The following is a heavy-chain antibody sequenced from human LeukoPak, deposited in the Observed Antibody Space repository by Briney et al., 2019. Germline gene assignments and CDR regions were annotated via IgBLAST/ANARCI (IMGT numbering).Heavy chain of an antibody. Sequence: SVKVSCKASGGTFSSYAISWVRQAPGQGLEWMGRIIPILGIANYAQKFQGRVTITADKSTSTAYMELSSLRSEDTAVYYCARGNWNDREDYWGQGTLVTVSS. CDR3: ARGNWNDREDY. CDR1: GGTFSSYA. D-gene: IGHD1-1*01. J-gene: IGHJ4*02. V-gene: IGHV1-69*04. CDR2: IIPILGIA.